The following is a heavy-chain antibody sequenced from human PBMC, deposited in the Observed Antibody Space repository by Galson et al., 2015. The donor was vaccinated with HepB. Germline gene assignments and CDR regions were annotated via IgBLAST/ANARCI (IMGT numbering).Heavy chain of an antibody. CDR3: ARDPSLYCSGGSCYPSSLFDY. CDR1: GYTFTSYY. J-gene: IGHJ4*02. D-gene: IGHD2-15*01. V-gene: IGHV1-46*01. CDR2: INPSGGST. Sequence: SVKVSCKASGYTFTSYYMHWVRQAPGQGLEWMGIINPSGGSTSYAQKFQGRVTMTRDTSTSTVYMELSSLRSEDTAVYYCARDPSLYCSGGSCYPSSLFDYWGREPWSPSPQ.